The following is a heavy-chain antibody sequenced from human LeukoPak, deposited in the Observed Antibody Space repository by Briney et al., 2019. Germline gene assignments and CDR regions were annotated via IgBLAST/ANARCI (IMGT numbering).Heavy chain of an antibody. CDR3: AKNRIDGDSYYYFDY. J-gene: IGHJ4*02. Sequence: PGRSLRLSCAASGFTFSSYAMHWVRQAPGKGLEWVAVISYDGSNKYYADSVKGRFTISRDNSKNTLYLQMNSLRAEDTAVYYCAKNRIDGDSYYYFDYWGQGTLVTVSS. CDR2: ISYDGSNK. CDR1: GFTFSSYA. D-gene: IGHD2-21*02. V-gene: IGHV3-30-3*02.